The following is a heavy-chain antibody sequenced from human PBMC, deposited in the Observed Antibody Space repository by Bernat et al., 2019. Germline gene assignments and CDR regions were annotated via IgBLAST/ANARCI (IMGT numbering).Heavy chain of an antibody. V-gene: IGHV3-30*18. J-gene: IGHJ4*02. Sequence: QVQLVESGGGVVQPGRSLRLSCAASGFTFSGYGMHWVRQAPGKGLEWVAVISNDGSNKYYADSVKGRFTISRDNSKNSLYLQMNSLRAEDTAVYYCAKDGQGLTYYFDYWGQGSVVTVSS. CDR2: ISNDGSNK. CDR3: AKDGQGLTYYFDY. CDR1: GFTFSGYG.